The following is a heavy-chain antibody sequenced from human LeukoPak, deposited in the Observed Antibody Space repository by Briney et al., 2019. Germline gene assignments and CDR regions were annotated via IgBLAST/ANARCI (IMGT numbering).Heavy chain of an antibody. Sequence: PSETLSLTCAVYGGSFSGYYWSWIRQPPGKGLEWIGEINHSGSTNYNPSLKSRVTISVDTSKNQFSLKLSSVTAADTAVYYCARGFDGGWFNDYWGQGTLVTVSS. J-gene: IGHJ4*02. CDR2: INHSGST. CDR1: GGSFSGYY. D-gene: IGHD4-23*01. CDR3: ARGFDGGWFNDY. V-gene: IGHV4-34*01.